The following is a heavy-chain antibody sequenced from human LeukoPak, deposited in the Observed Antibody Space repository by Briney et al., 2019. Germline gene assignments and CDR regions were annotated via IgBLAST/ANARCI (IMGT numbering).Heavy chain of an antibody. Sequence: PSETLSLTCAVYGGSFSGYYWSWIRQLPGKGLEWIGEINHSGSTNYNPSLKSRVTISVDTSKNQFSLKLSSVTAADTAVYYCARGPRYFVRWGQGTLVTVSS. D-gene: IGHD3-9*01. CDR3: ARGPRYFVR. CDR2: INHSGST. V-gene: IGHV4-34*01. CDR1: GGSFSGYY. J-gene: IGHJ4*02.